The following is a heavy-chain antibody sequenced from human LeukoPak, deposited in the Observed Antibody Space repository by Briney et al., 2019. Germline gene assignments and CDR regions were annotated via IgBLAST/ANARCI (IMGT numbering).Heavy chain of an antibody. CDR1: GFTFSSFG. CDR2: ISRNGGST. Sequence: GGSLRLSCSASGFTFSSFGMHWVRQAPGKGLEYVAAISRNGGSTYYADSVKGRFTISRDNSKNTLYLQMSSLRAEDTAVYLCVKDLRSDFMGVLSRYLSYWGQGTLVTASS. CDR3: VKDLRSDFMGVLSRYLSY. J-gene: IGHJ4*02. D-gene: IGHD2/OR15-2a*01. V-gene: IGHV3-64D*09.